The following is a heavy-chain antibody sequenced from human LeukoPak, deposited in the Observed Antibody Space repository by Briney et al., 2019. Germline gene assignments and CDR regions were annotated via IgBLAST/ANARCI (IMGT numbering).Heavy chain of an antibody. J-gene: IGHJ4*02. V-gene: IGHV1-18*01. CDR2: ISAYNGNT. CDR3: ARDFSSGWDLFDY. Sequence: ASVKLSCKASGYTFISYGISWVRQAPGPGLECMGWISAYNGNTNYAQKLQGRVTMTRDTSASTAYMELRSLRSDDTSVYYCARDFSSGWDLFDYWGQGTLVTVSS. D-gene: IGHD1-26*01. CDR1: GYTFISYG.